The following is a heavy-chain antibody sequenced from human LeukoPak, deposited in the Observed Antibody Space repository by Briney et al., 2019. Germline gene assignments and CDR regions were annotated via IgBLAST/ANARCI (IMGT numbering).Heavy chain of an antibody. D-gene: IGHD3-9*01. Sequence: TGGSLRLSCAASRFTFSSYSMNWVRQAPGKGLEWVSSISSTSTYTKYADSVKGRFTISRDNAKNSLYLQMNSLRDEDTAVYYFASNSDFDWAPYYFDYWGQGTLVTVSS. CDR1: RFTFSSYS. J-gene: IGHJ4*02. CDR2: ISSTSTYT. CDR3: ASNSDFDWAPYYFDY. V-gene: IGHV3-21*01.